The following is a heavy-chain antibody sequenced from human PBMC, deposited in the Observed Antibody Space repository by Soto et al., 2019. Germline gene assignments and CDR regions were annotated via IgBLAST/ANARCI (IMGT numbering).Heavy chain of an antibody. CDR1: GYSFTSYW. Sequence: GGSLNLSCAGSGYSFTSYWIDWVRQTPGKGLEWVGIIYPGDSDTRYSPSFQGQVTISADKSISTAYLQWSSLKASDTAMYYCAILKWRYSYGWRYYYGMDVWGQGTTVTVSS. V-gene: IGHV5-51*01. CDR3: AILKWRYSYGWRYYYGMDV. J-gene: IGHJ6*02. D-gene: IGHD5-18*01. CDR2: IYPGDSDT.